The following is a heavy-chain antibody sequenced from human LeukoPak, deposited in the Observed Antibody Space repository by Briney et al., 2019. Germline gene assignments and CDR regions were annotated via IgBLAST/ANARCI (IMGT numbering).Heavy chain of an antibody. CDR1: GFTFHDFA. V-gene: IGHV3-30*04. CDR3: ARPSPPGDGYNPCDY. CDR2: ISNDERNK. Sequence: GGSLRLSCAASGFTFHDFAMHWVRQAPGKGLEWVAVISNDERNKYYRDSVKGRFTISRDNSKNTVYLQMNSLRTEDTAVYYCARPSPPGDGYNPCDYWGPGALVIVSS. D-gene: IGHD5-24*01. J-gene: IGHJ4*02.